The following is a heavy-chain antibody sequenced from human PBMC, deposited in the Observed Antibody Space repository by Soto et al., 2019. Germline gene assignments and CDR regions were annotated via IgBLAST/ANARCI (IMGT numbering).Heavy chain of an antibody. CDR3: ARGPRAPPPHDYGMDV. Sequence: EVQLLESGVGLVQPGGSLRLSCAASGFTFSSHVMNWVRQAPGKGLEWVAAISGGGVATYYGASVEGRFTMSRDNSTNTLYIQMNSLRAEDTAVYYCARGPRAPPPHDYGMDVWGQGTTVTVSS. J-gene: IGHJ6*02. CDR2: ISGGGVAT. CDR1: GFTFSSHV. V-gene: IGHV3-23*01.